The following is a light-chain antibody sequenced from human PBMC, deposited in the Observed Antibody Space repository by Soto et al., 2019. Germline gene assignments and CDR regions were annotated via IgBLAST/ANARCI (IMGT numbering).Light chain of an antibody. Sequence: QSVLTQXXXXXXXPGXRXXXXCXXXNSNXGXXXAVHXXQHLPGTAXXXXLTGDTSRPSGVXDRFSGSKSGASASLAIXXXXXEDEADYYCQSYDSRLSGSVFGTGTQLTVL. V-gene: IGLV1-40*01. J-gene: IGLJ1*01. CDR1: NSNXGXXXA. CDR3: QSYDSRLSGSV. CDR2: GDT.